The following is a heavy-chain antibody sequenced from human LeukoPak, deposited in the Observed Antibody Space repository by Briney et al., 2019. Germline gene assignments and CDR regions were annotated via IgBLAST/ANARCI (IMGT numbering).Heavy chain of an antibody. J-gene: IGHJ5*02. CDR2: ISAYNGNT. CDR3: ARDRTAAAPRDP. V-gene: IGHV1-18*01. CDR1: GYTFTSYG. Sequence: VASVKLSCKASGYTFTSYGISWVRQAPGQGLEWMGWISAYNGNTNYAQKLQGRVTMTTDTSTSTAYMELRSLRSDDRAVYYCARDRTAAAPRDPWGQGTLVTVSS. D-gene: IGHD6-13*01.